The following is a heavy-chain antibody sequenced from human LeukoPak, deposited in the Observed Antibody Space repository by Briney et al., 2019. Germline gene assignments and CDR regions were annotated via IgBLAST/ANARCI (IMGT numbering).Heavy chain of an antibody. CDR1: GFTFSRYS. V-gene: IGHV3-21*01. CDR3: ARDRYDSSGYYCISDY. Sequence: GGSLRLSCAASGFTFSRYSMSWVRQAPGKGLEWVSYITSGFGYIYYADSLKGRFTISSDNAKNSLYLQLNSLRVEDTAVYYCARDRYDSSGYYCISDYWGQGTLVTVSS. J-gene: IGHJ4*02. CDR2: ITSGFGYI. D-gene: IGHD3-22*01.